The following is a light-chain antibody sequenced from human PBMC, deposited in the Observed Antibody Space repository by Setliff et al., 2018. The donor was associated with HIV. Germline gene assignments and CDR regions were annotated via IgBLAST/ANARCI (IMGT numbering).Light chain of an antibody. CDR1: SSDVGSYNL. J-gene: IGLJ1*01. CDR3: CSYAGSSTFSYV. Sequence: ALSQPASVSGSPGQSITISCTGTSSDVGSYNLVSWYQQHPGKAPKLMIYEVSKRPSGVSNRFSGSKSGNTASLTISGLQAEDEADYYCCSYAGSSTFSYVFGTGTKVTVL. V-gene: IGLV2-23*02. CDR2: EVS.